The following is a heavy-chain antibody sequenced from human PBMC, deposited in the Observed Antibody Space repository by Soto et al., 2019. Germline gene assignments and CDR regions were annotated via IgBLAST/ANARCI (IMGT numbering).Heavy chain of an antibody. V-gene: IGHV4-30-4*01. Sequence: PSETLSLTCTVSGGSISSGDYYWSWIRQPPGKGLEWIGYIYYSGSTYYNPSLKSRVTISVDTSKNQFSLKLSSVTAADTAVYYCARAPFDTGDYYGMDVWGQGTTVTVSS. J-gene: IGHJ6*02. CDR3: ARAPFDTGDYYGMDV. CDR1: GGSISSGDYY. D-gene: IGHD1-26*01. CDR2: IYYSGST.